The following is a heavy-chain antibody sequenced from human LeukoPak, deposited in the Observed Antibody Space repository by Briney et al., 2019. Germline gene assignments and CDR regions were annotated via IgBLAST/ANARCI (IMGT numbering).Heavy chain of an antibody. D-gene: IGHD3-3*01. CDR3: ARNPTYNYDFWSGYYKQHYYGLDV. CDR2: INPNSGGT. CDR1: GYTFTGYY. V-gene: IGHV1-2*02. J-gene: IGHJ6*01. Sequence: ASVKVSCKASGYTFTGYYMHWVRQAPGQGLEWMGWINPNSGGTNYAQKFQGRVTMTTDTSISTAYMERSRLRSDDTAVYYCARNPTYNYDFWSGYYKQHYYGLDVRGQGTTVTVSS.